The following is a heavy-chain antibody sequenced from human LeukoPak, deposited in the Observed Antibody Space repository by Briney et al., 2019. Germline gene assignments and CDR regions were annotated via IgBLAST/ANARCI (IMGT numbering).Heavy chain of an antibody. CDR1: GYTFTRFG. V-gene: IGHV1-18*01. Sequence: GASVKVSCKASGYTFTRFGISWVRQAPGQGLEWMGWISTYNGNTNYAQRLQGRVTMTTDTSTSTAYMGLRSLRSDDTAVYYCARGSPTYYYDSTGYAYWGQGTLITVSS. CDR2: ISTYNGNT. J-gene: IGHJ4*02. CDR3: ARGSPTYYYDSTGYAY. D-gene: IGHD3-22*01.